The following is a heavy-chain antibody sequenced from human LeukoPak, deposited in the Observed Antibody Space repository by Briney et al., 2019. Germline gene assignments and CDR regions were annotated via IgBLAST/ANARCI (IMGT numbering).Heavy chain of an antibody. CDR1: GYTFTSYG. CDR3: ARDEARYSSGYYPNWFDP. Sequence: ASVKVSCKASGYTFTSYGISWVRQAPGRELEWTGWICGYNGYTHYANNHQGRVTMTTDTSTSTAYMELRSLRSDDTAVYYCARDEARYSSGYYPNWFDPWGQGTLVTVSS. J-gene: IGHJ5*02. CDR2: ICGYNGYT. D-gene: IGHD3-22*01. V-gene: IGHV1-18*01.